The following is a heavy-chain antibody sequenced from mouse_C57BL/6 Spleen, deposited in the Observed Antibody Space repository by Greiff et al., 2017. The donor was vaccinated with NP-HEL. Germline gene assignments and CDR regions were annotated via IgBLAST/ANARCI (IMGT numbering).Heavy chain of an antibody. CDR1: GYTFTDYY. J-gene: IGHJ2*01. CDR2: INPYNGGT. V-gene: IGHV1-19*01. CDR3: ANDDVDY. Sequence: EVKLVESGPVLVKPGASVKMSCKASGYTFTDYYMNWVKQSPGKSLEWIGVINPYNGGTSYNQKFKGKATLTVDKSSSTAYMELNSLTSEDSAGYYCANDDVDYWGQGTTLTVSS. D-gene: IGHD2-4*01.